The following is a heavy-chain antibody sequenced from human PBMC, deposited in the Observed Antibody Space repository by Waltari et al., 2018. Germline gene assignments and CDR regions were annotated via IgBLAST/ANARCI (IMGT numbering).Heavy chain of an antibody. Sequence: QVQLQESGPGLVKPSETLSLTCTVSGYSISSGYYWGWIRQPPGKGLEWIGSIYHSGSTYYNPSLKSRVTISVDTSKNQFSLKLSSVTAADTAVYYCASALSGSYLDYWGQGTLVTVSS. J-gene: IGHJ4*02. CDR2: IYHSGST. CDR3: ASALSGSYLDY. D-gene: IGHD1-26*01. CDR1: GYSISSGYY. V-gene: IGHV4-38-2*02.